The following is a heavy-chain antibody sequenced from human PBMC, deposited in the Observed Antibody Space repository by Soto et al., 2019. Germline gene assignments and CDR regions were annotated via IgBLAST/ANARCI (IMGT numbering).Heavy chain of an antibody. CDR2: IYWNDDR. J-gene: IGHJ6*02. Sequence: QFTLKESGPTLVTPTQTLTLTCTFSGFSLTTGGVGVCWIRQPPGRSLEWLAVIYWNDDRRRSPSLENRLTITKDTSKNQVVLTMPNMDPVDTATYYCIYRRASWDYHGLDVWGQGTQVTVSS. CDR1: GFSLTTGGVG. D-gene: IGHD2-21*01. CDR3: IYRRASWDYHGLDV. V-gene: IGHV2-5*01.